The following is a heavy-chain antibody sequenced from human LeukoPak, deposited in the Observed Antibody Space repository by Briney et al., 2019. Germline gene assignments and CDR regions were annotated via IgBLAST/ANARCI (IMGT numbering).Heavy chain of an antibody. Sequence: SETLSLTCTVSGAPISSYYWSWVRQPPGKGLEWIGYRYYSGTTNYNPSLKSRVTISVDTSKNQFSLKLSSVTAADTAVYYCVRGRGNYYFDYWGQGTLVTVSS. V-gene: IGHV4-59*01. J-gene: IGHJ4*02. CDR1: GAPISSYY. D-gene: IGHD5-24*01. CDR2: RYYSGTT. CDR3: VRGRGNYYFDY.